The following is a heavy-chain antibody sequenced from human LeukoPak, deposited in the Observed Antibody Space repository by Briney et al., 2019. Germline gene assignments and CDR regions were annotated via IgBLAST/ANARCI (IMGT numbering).Heavy chain of an antibody. CDR1: GYTFTSYY. V-gene: IGHV1-46*01. CDR2: INPSGGST. Sequence: ASXKVSCKAPGYTFTSYYMHWVRQAPGQGLEWMGIINPSGGSTSYAQKFQGRVTMTRDTSTSTVYMELSSLRSEDTAVYYCARDRAYYYDSSGYYYYYYMDVWGKGTTVTVSS. D-gene: IGHD3-22*01. J-gene: IGHJ6*03. CDR3: ARDRAYYYDSSGYYYYYYMDV.